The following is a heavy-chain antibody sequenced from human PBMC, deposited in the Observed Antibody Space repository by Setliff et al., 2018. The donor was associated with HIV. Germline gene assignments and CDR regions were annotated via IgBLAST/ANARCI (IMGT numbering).Heavy chain of an antibody. CDR3: ASSRDSIVEVTVGRWIENYYYMDV. J-gene: IGHJ6*03. CDR2: IIPIFGTA. D-gene: IGHD2-2*01. Sequence: AASVKVSCKTSGDTLSSYAITWVRQAPGQGLEWMGRIIPIFGTADYAQKFQGRVTLTADESTSTAHMELSSLRSEDTAVYYCASSRDSIVEVTVGRWIENYYYMDVWGKGTTVTVSS. V-gene: IGHV1-69*13. CDR1: GDTLSSYA.